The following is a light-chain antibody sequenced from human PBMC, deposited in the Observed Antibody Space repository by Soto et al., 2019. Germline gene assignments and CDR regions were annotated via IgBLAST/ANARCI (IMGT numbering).Light chain of an antibody. CDR3: QQRSYLFT. CDR2: GGS. CDR1: QSVASFY. J-gene: IGKJ4*01. Sequence: ESVLTQSPGALSLSPGERATLSCRASQSVASFYIAWYQQKPGQAPRLLIYGGSSRATGIPDRISGSVSGTDFTLTINSLEPEDVAVYYCQQRSYLFTFGGGTKVDIK. V-gene: IGKV3D-20*02.